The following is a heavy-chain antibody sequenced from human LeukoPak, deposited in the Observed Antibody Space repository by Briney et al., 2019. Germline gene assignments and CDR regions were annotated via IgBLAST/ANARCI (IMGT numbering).Heavy chain of an antibody. D-gene: IGHD3-10*01. Sequence: ASVKVSCKASGYTFTGYYMHWVRQAPGQGLEWMGWINPNSGGTNYAQKFQGWVTVTRDTSISTAYMELSRLRSDDTAVYYCARDQYYGSGSYDYWGQGTLVTVSS. CDR2: INPNSGGT. CDR3: ARDQYYGSGSYDY. CDR1: GYTFTGYY. V-gene: IGHV1-2*04. J-gene: IGHJ4*02.